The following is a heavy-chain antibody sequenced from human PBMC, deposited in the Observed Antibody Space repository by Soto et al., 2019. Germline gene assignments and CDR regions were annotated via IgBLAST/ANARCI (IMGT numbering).Heavy chain of an antibody. V-gene: IGHV1-69*13. Sequence: SVKVSCKASGGTFSSYAISWVRQAPGQGLEWMGGIIPIVGTANYAQKFQGRVTITADESTSTAYMALSSLRSEDTAVYYCARSNIVATRGFDPWGQGTLVTVSS. CDR3: ARSNIVATRGFDP. D-gene: IGHD5-12*01. J-gene: IGHJ5*02. CDR2: IIPIVGTA. CDR1: GGTFSSYA.